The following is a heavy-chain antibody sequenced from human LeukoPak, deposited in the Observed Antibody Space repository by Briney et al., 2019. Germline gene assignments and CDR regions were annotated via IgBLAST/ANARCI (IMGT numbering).Heavy chain of an antibody. D-gene: IGHD3-22*01. J-gene: IGHJ3*02. CDR1: GFTFSDYY. V-gene: IGHV3-11*01. CDR3: ATPMYYYYDSSGHDAFDI. CDR2: ISSSGSTI. Sequence: GGSLRLSCAASGFTFSDYYMSWIRQAPGKGLEGVSYISSSGSTIYYADSVKGRFTISRDNAKNSLYLQMNSLRAEDTAVYYCATPMYYYYDSSGHDAFDIWGQGTMVTVSS.